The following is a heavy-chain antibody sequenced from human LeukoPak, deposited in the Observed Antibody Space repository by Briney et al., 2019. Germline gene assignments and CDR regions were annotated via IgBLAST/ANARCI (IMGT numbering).Heavy chain of an antibody. CDR1: GGSISSSSYY. J-gene: IGHJ4*02. Sequence: SETLSLTCTVSGGSISSSSYYWGWIRQPPGEGLEWIGSIYYSGSTYYNPSLKSRVTISVDTSKNQFSLKLSSVTAADTAVYYCARMHDYGDYIDYWGQGTLVTVSS. CDR3: ARMHDYGDYIDY. CDR2: IYYSGST. D-gene: IGHD4-17*01. V-gene: IGHV4-39*01.